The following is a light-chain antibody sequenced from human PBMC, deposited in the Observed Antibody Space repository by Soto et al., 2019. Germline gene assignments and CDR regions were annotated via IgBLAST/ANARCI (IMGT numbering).Light chain of an antibody. V-gene: IGLV1-47*02. J-gene: IGLJ3*02. Sequence: QSVLTQPPSASGTPGQRVTISCSGSSSNIGSNFVYWYQHLPGTAPKLLIYTNNQRPSEVPDRFSGSKSGTSASLAISGLRSEDEADYYCAAWDDSLSVVFGGGTKLTVL. CDR1: SSNIGSNF. CDR2: TNN. CDR3: AAWDDSLSVV.